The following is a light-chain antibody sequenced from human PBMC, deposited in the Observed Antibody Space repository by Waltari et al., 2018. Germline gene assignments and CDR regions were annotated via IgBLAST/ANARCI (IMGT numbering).Light chain of an antibody. CDR3: SSYAGSKNLV. Sequence: QSALTQPPSASGSPGQSVTISCTGTSSDVGGYDLVAWYQQHPGQAPKLMISEVTKRPSGVPDRFSGSKSGNTASLTVSGLQAEDEADYYCSSYAGSKNLVFGGGTKLTVL. CDR1: SSDVGGYDL. V-gene: IGLV2-8*01. J-gene: IGLJ2*01. CDR2: EVT.